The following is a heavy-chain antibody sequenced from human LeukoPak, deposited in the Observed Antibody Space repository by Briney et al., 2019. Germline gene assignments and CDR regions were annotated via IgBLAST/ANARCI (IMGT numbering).Heavy chain of an antibody. CDR2: ISGSGGST. CDR1: GFTFSSYA. CDR3: AKLLAVTNSYYFNY. V-gene: IGHV3-23*01. Sequence: GGSLRLSCAASGFTFSSYAMSWVRQAPGKGLEWVSAISGSGGSTYYADSVKGRFTISRDNSKDTLYLQMNSLRAEDTAVYYCAKLLAVTNSYYFNYWGQGTLVTVSS. J-gene: IGHJ4*02. D-gene: IGHD6-19*01.